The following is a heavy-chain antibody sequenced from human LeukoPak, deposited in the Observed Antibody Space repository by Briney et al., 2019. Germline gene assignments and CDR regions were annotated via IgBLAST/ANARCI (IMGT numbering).Heavy chain of an antibody. J-gene: IGHJ4*02. CDR2: IKQDGSEK. CDR3: ASRSSSSDH. CDR1: GFTFSSHW. Sequence: QPGGSLRLSCAASGFTFSSHWMSWVRQAPGKGLEWVANIKQDGSEKYYVDSVKGRFTISRDNAKNSLYLQMSSLRAEDTAVYYCASRSSSSDHWGQGTLVPVP. D-gene: IGHD6-6*01. V-gene: IGHV3-7*01.